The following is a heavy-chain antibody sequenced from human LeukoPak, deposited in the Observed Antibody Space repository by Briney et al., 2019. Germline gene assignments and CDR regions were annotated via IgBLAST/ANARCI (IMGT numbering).Heavy chain of an antibody. Sequence: PSETLSPTCTVSGGSISSSSYYWGWIRQPPGKGLERIGSIYYSGSTYYNPSLKSRVTISVDTSKNQFSLKLTSVTAADTAVYYCSRVSSSWYQDWYFDLWGRGTLVTVSS. J-gene: IGHJ2*01. CDR3: SRVSSSWYQDWYFDL. V-gene: IGHV4-39*07. D-gene: IGHD6-13*01. CDR1: GGSISSSSYY. CDR2: IYYSGST.